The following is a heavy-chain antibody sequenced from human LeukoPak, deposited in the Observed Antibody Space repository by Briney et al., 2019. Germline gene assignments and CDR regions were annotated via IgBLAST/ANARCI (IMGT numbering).Heavy chain of an antibody. Sequence: PGGSLRLSCAASGFTFSSYWMSWVRQAPGKGLEWVSAISGSGGSTYYADSVKGRFTISRDNSKNTLYLQMNSLRAEDTAVYYCAKEAYYYDSSGYFYYFDYWGQGTLVAVSS. V-gene: IGHV3-23*01. J-gene: IGHJ4*02. D-gene: IGHD3-22*01. CDR2: ISGSGGST. CDR1: GFTFSSYW. CDR3: AKEAYYYDSSGYFYYFDY.